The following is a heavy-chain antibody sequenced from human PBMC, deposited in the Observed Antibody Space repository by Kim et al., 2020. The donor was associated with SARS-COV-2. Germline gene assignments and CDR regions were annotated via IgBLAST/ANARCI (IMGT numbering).Heavy chain of an antibody. J-gene: IGHJ6*02. D-gene: IGHD6-6*01. CDR2: IWYDGSNK. Sequence: GGSLRLSCAASGFTFSSYGMHWVRQAPGKGLEWVAVIWYDGSNKYYADSVKGRFTISRDNSKNTLYLQMNSLRAEDTAVYYCAREGSRIAARGYYGMDVWGQGTTVTVSS. V-gene: IGHV3-33*01. CDR3: AREGSRIAARGYYGMDV. CDR1: GFTFSSYG.